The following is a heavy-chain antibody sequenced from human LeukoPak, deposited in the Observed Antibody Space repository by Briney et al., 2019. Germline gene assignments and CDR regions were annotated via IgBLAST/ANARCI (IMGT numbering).Heavy chain of an antibody. CDR1: GYTFTSYD. V-gene: IGHV1-8*01. D-gene: IGHD5-18*01. CDR2: MNPNSGNT. J-gene: IGHJ4*02. Sequence: ASVKVSCKASGYTFTSYDINWVRQATGQGLEWMGWMNPNSGNTGYAQKFQGRVTMTRNTSISTAYMELSRLRSDDTAVYYCAREYSYGYGGDYWGQGTLVTVSS. CDR3: AREYSYGYGGDY.